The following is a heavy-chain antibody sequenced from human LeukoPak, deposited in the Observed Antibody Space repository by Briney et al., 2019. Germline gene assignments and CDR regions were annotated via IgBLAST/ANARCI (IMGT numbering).Heavy chain of an antibody. J-gene: IGHJ4*02. Sequence: PGGSLRLSCAGSGFTFSSYWMHWVRQAPGKGLVWVSRINTDGSSTKYADSVKGRFTISRDNAKNTLYLQMNSLRAEDTAVYYCAKIVLYSGSDWWGQGTLVTVSS. CDR1: GFTFSSYW. CDR2: INTDGSST. D-gene: IGHD1-26*01. CDR3: AKIVLYSGSDW. V-gene: IGHV3-74*01.